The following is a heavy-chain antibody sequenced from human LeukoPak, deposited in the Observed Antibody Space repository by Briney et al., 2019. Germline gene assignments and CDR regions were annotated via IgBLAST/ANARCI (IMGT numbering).Heavy chain of an antibody. CDR3: ARDDYYGSGSYPYY. CDR2: IYSGGST. J-gene: IGHJ4*02. V-gene: IGHV3-53*01. CDR1: GFTVSSNY. D-gene: IGHD3-10*01. Sequence: GGSLRLSCAASGFTVSSNYMSWVRQAPGKGLEWVSVIYSGGSTYYADSVKGRFTISRDNSKNTLYPQMNSLRAEDTAVYYCARDDYYGSGSYPYYWGQGTLVTVSS.